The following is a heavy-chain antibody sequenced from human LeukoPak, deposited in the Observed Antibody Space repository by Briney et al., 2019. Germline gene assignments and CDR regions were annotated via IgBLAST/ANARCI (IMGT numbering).Heavy chain of an antibody. CDR1: GFTFSSYS. D-gene: IGHD5-18*01. Sequence: GGSLRLSCAASGFTFSSYSMNWVRQAPGKELEWVSSISSSSSYIYYADSVKGRFTISRDNAKNSVYLQMNSLRAEDTAVYNCARDLNSPLDYWGQGTLVTVSS. CDR2: ISSSSSYI. CDR3: ARDLNSPLDY. V-gene: IGHV3-21*01. J-gene: IGHJ4*02.